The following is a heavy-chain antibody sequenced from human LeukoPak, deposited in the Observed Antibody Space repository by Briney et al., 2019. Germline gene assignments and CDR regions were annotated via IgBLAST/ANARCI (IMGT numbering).Heavy chain of an antibody. D-gene: IGHD3-3*01. V-gene: IGHV1-46*01. Sequence: ASVKVSCKASGYTFTSYYMHWVRQAPGQGLEWMGIINPSGGSTSYAQKFQGRVTMTRDTSTSTVYMELSSLRSEDTAVYYCARVLSGRSGLGFGVVITRPLGYWGQGTLVTVPS. CDR3: ARVLSGRSGLGFGVVITRPLGY. J-gene: IGHJ4*02. CDR2: INPSGGST. CDR1: GYTFTSYY.